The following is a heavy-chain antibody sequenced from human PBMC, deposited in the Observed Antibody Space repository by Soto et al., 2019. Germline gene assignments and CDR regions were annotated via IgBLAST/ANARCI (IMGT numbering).Heavy chain of an antibody. D-gene: IGHD1-7*01. J-gene: IGHJ5*02. CDR2: ISPIFGTA. Sequence: SVKVSCKASGSTFSSYAISWVRQAPGQGLEWMGGISPIFGTANYAQKFQGRVTITADESTSTAYMELSSLRSEDTAVYYCERDHNWNYFDPWGQGTLVTVSS. CDR3: ERDHNWNYFDP. V-gene: IGHV1-69*13. CDR1: GSTFSSYA.